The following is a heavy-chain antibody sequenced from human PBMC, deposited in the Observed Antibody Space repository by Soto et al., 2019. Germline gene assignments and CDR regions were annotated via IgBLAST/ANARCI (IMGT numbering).Heavy chain of an antibody. J-gene: IGHJ4*02. CDR2: IYYSGST. CDR1: GGSISSSSYY. Sequence: SETRSLTCTVSGGSISSSSYYWGWIRQPPGKGLEWIGSIYYSGSTYYNPSLKSRVTISVDTSKNQFSLKLSSVTAADTAVYYCVRQDVVAATSFHYWGQGPLVTVSS. D-gene: IGHD2-15*01. CDR3: VRQDVVAATSFHY. V-gene: IGHV4-39*01.